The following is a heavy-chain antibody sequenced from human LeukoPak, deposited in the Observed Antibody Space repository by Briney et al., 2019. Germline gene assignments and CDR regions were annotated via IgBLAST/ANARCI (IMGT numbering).Heavy chain of an antibody. Sequence: SETLSPTCAVSGGSISSSNWWSWVRQPPGKGLEWIGSIYHSGSTYYNPSLKSRVTISVDTSKNQFSLKLSSVTAADTAVYYCARGSSGTEGDFYYCGQGTLVTVSS. CDR1: GGSISSSNW. CDR3: ARGSSGTEGDFYY. D-gene: IGHD3-22*01. CDR2: IYHSGST. J-gene: IGHJ4*02. V-gene: IGHV4-4*02.